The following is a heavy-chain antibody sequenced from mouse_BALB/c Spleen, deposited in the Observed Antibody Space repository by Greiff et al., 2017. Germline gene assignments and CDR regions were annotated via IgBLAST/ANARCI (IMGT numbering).Heavy chain of an antibody. CDR3: ARYYGSSYGAMDY. CDR2: ISYSGST. CDR1: GDSITSGY. J-gene: IGHJ4*01. D-gene: IGHD1-1*01. Sequence: VQLKQSGPSLVKPSQTLSLTCSVTGDSITSGYWNWIRKFPGNKLEYMGYISYSGSTYYNPSLKSRISITRDTSKNQYYLQLNSVTTEDTATYYCARYYGSSYGAMDYWGQGTSVTVSS. V-gene: IGHV3-8*02.